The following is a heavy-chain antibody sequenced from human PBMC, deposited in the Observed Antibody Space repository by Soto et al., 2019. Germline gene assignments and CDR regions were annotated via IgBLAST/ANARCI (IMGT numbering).Heavy chain of an antibody. V-gene: IGHV4-31*03. J-gene: IGHJ4*02. Sequence: QVQLQESGPGLVKPSQTLSLTCTVSGGSISSGGYYWSWIRQHPGKGLEWIGYIYYSGSTYYNPSPXSXXTISVDTSKNQFSLKLSSVTAADTAVYYCARDRGGGSPWYSWGQGTLVTVSS. CDR2: IYYSGST. D-gene: IGHD2-15*01. CDR3: ARDRGGGSPWYS. CDR1: GGSISSGGYY.